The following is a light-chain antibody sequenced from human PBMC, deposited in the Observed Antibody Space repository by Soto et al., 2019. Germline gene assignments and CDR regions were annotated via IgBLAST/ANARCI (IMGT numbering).Light chain of an antibody. Sequence: EMVMTQSPAILSVSPGESATLSFSASQSVNSNYLAWYQQHPGQPPRLLIYGISTRATGIPARFSGSGSGTDFTLTVSSLEPEDFALYYCQQRSNWPPEITFGQGTRLEIK. CDR3: QQRSNWPPEIT. CDR1: QSVNSNY. J-gene: IGKJ5*01. CDR2: GIS. V-gene: IGKV3-11*01.